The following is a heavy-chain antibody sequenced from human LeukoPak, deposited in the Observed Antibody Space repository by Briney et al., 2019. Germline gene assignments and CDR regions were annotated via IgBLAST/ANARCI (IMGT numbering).Heavy chain of an antibody. V-gene: IGHV3-23*01. D-gene: IGHD6-25*01. Sequence: GGSLRLSCTASGFAFGGFAVAWVRQAPGKGLEGVAAIGSDGDRVHEDSVKGRFTISRDNSKSTLYLQMDNLRGEDTAVYFGAKSAGAATTYFASWGQGALVTVSS. CDR2: IGSDGDR. J-gene: IGHJ4*02. CDR1: GFAFGGFA. CDR3: AKSAGAATTYFAS.